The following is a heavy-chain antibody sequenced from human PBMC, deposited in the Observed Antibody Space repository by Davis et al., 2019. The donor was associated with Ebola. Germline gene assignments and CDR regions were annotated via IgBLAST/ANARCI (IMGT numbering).Heavy chain of an antibody. CDR1: GFTFSSYA. J-gene: IGHJ4*02. CDR2: ISYDGSNK. CDR3: ARYSYLDY. V-gene: IGHV3-30*04. Sequence: GESLKISCAASGFTFSSYAMHWVRQAPGKGLEWVAVISYDGSNKYYADSVKGRFTISRDNSKNTLYLQMNSLRAEDTAVYYCARYSYLDYWGQGTLVTFSS. D-gene: IGHD4-11*01.